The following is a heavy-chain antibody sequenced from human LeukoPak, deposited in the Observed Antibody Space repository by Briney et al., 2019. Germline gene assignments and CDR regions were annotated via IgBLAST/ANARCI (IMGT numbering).Heavy chain of an antibody. CDR3: AKESHYYGSGSSDY. Sequence: PGGSLRLSCAASGFTLSSYAMSWVRQAPGKGLEWVSAISGSGGSTYYADSVKGRFTISRDNSKNTLYLPMNSLRAEDTAVYYCAKESHYYGSGSSDYWGQGTLVTVSS. D-gene: IGHD3-10*01. CDR2: ISGSGGST. J-gene: IGHJ4*02. V-gene: IGHV3-23*01. CDR1: GFTLSSYA.